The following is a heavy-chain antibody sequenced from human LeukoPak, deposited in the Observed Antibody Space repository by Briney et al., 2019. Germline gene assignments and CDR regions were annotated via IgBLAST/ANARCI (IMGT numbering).Heavy chain of an antibody. D-gene: IGHD1-20*01. CDR3: ARRRYNWNAIDY. V-gene: IGHV3-11*01. CDR1: GFTFSDYY. J-gene: IGHJ4*02. Sequence: GGSLRLSCAASGFTFSDYYMSWIRQAPGKGLEWVSYISSSGSTLYYADSVKGRITISRDNAKNSLYLQMYSLRAEDTAVYYCARRRYNWNAIDYWGQGTLVTVSS. CDR2: ISSSGSTL.